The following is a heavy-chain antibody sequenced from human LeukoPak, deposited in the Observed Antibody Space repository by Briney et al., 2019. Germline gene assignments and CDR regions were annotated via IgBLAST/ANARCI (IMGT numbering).Heavy chain of an antibody. Sequence: SETLSLTCTVSGGSISSGGYYWSWIRQPPGKGLEWIGYIYHSGSTYYNPSLESRVTISVDRSKNQFSLKLSSVTAADTAVYYCARDLDYYYYYMDVWGKGTTVTVSS. CDR2: IYHSGST. CDR1: GGSISSGGYY. V-gene: IGHV4-30-2*01. J-gene: IGHJ6*03. CDR3: ARDLDYYYYYMDV.